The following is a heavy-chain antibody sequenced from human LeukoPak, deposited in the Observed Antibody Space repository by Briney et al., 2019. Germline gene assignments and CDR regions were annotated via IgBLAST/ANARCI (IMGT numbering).Heavy chain of an antibody. CDR2: IKQDGSER. J-gene: IGHJ4*02. D-gene: IGHD3-10*01. CDR1: GFTFSGFS. V-gene: IGHV3-7*01. Sequence: GGSLRLSCAASGFTFSGFSMSWVRQSPTKGLEWVANIKQDGSERYYVDSVRGRFTISRDNAKNSLSLQMNNLRVEDTAVYYCARAGSHWHYVYWGQGTVVTVSS. CDR3: ARAGSHWHYVY.